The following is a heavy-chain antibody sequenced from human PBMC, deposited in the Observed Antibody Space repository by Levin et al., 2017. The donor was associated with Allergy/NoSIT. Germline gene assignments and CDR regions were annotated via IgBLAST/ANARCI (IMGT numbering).Heavy chain of an antibody. D-gene: IGHD4-17*01. V-gene: IGHV3-23*01. CDR3: AKGGSEYGDYIMLDY. J-gene: IGHJ4*02. CDR1: GFTFSSYA. CDR2: ISGSGGST. Sequence: GESLKISCAASGFTFSSYAMSWVRQAPGKGLEWVSAISGSGGSTYYADSVKGRFTISRDNSKNTLYLQMNSLRAEDTAVYYCAKGGSEYGDYIMLDYWGQGTLVTVSS.